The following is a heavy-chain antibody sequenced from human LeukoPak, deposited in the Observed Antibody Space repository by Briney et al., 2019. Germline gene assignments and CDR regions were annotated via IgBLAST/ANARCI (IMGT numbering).Heavy chain of an antibody. CDR1: GFTFSSYA. D-gene: IGHD3-22*01. J-gene: IGHJ4*02. V-gene: IGHV3-30*04. Sequence: GGSLRLSCAASGFTFSSYAMYWVRQAPGKGLEWVALISYDGSNKYYADSVKGRFTISRDNSKNTLYLQMTSLRAEDTAVYYCAKEDSRGYHWGEGTLVTVSP. CDR2: ISYDGSNK. CDR3: AKEDSRGYH.